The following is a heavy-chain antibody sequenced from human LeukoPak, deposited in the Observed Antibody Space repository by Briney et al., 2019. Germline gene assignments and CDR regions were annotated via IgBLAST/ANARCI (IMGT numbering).Heavy chain of an antibody. Sequence: SVKVACKASGGTFSSYTISWVRQAPGQGLEWMGWIIPILGIANYAQKFQGRVTITADQSTSTAYMELSSLRSEDTAVYYCARDGLSGYCSSTSCYTSPVDYWGQGTLVTVSS. CDR3: ARDGLSGYCSSTSCYTSPVDY. CDR1: GGTFSSYT. CDR2: IIPILGIA. D-gene: IGHD2-2*01. J-gene: IGHJ4*02. V-gene: IGHV1-69*10.